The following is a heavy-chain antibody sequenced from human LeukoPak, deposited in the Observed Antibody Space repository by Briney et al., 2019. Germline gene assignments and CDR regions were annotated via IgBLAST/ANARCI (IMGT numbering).Heavy chain of an antibody. CDR3: ARGRDSSSWYDYFDY. V-gene: IGHV1-8*01. CDR1: GYTFTSYD. J-gene: IGHJ4*02. Sequence: ASVKVSCKASGYTFTSYDINWVRQATGQGLEWMGWMNPNSGNTGYAQKFQGRVTMTRNTSISTAYMELSSLRSEDAAVYYRARGRDSSSWYDYFDYWGQGTLVTVSS. D-gene: IGHD6-13*01. CDR2: MNPNSGNT.